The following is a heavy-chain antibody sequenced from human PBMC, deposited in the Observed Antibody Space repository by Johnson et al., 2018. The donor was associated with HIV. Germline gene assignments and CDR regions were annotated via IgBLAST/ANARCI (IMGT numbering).Heavy chain of an antibody. CDR1: GFSFSDFS. CDR2: ISNDGSNK. J-gene: IGHJ3*02. V-gene: IGHV3-30*01. CDR3: AKDEALGWELDPDAFDI. Sequence: QVLLVESGGGVVQPGRSLRLSCAASGFSFSDFSMHWVRQAPGKGLEWVTVISNDGSNKYYADSVKGRFTISRDNSKNTLYLQMNSLRAEDTAVYYCAKDEALGWELDPDAFDIWGQGKWSPSLQ. D-gene: IGHD1-26*01.